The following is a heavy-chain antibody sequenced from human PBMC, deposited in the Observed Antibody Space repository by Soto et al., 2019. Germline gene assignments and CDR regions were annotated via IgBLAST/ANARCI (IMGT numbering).Heavy chain of an antibody. J-gene: IGHJ5*02. Sequence: SETLSLTCTVSGGSISSGGYYWSWIRQHPGKGLEWIGYIYYSGSTYYNPSLKSRVTISVDTSKDQFSLKLSSVTAADTAVYYCARVPMLEWLLSDNWFDPWGQGTLVTVSS. CDR3: ARVPMLEWLLSDNWFDP. D-gene: IGHD3-3*01. CDR1: GGSISSGGYY. CDR2: IYYSGST. V-gene: IGHV4-31*03.